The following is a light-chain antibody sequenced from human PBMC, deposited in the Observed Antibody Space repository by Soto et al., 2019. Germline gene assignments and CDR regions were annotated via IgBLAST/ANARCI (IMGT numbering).Light chain of an antibody. Sequence: EIVMTQSPATLSVSPGERVTLSCRASQFISNSLAWYQQTPGQPPRLLIYGASTRAAGISARFSGSGSGTEFTLTISSLQSEDFAVYYCQQSSNWPRTFGQGTKVDIK. V-gene: IGKV3-15*01. CDR2: GAS. CDR3: QQSSNWPRT. CDR1: QFISNS. J-gene: IGKJ1*01.